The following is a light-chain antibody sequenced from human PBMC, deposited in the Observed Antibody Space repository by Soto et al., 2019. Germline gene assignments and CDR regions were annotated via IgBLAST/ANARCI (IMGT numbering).Light chain of an antibody. CDR2: LNNDGSH. Sequence: QSVLTQSPSASASLGASVKLTGTLSSGHSSYAIAWHQKQPGKGPRYLMDLNNDGSHTKGDGIPDRFSGSSSGADRYLIISSLQSEDEAEYYCQTWGTGFQFFGGGTKLTVL. V-gene: IGLV4-69*01. J-gene: IGLJ2*01. CDR3: QTWGTGFQF. CDR1: SGHSSYA.